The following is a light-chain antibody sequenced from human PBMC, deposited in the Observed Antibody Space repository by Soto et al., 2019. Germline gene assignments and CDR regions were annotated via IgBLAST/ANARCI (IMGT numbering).Light chain of an antibody. Sequence: DIVMTQSPLSLPVTPGEPASISCRSSQSLLHSNGYNYLDWYLQKPGQSPQXLIYLGSNRASGVPDRFSGSGSGTDFTLKISRVEAEDVGVYYCMQPLQSWTFGQGTKVDI. V-gene: IGKV2-28*01. CDR2: LGS. J-gene: IGKJ1*01. CDR1: QSLLHSNGYNY. CDR3: MQPLQSWT.